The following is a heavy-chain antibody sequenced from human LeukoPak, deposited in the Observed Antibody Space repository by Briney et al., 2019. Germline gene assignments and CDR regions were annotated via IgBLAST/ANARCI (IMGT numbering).Heavy chain of an antibody. CDR1: GFTFSSYG. CDR2: IWYDGSNK. V-gene: IGHV3-33*01. Sequence: GRSLRLSCAASGFTFSSYGMHWVRQAPGKGLEWVAVIWYDGSNKYYADSVKGRFTISRDNSKNTLYLQMNSLRAEDTAVYYCARDPCSYGYNWFDPWGQGTLVTVSS. CDR3: ARDPCSYGYNWFDP. D-gene: IGHD5-18*01. J-gene: IGHJ5*02.